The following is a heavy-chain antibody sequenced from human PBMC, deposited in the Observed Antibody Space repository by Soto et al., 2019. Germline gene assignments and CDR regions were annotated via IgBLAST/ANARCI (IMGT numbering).Heavy chain of an antibody. CDR1: GFTFSSYG. CDR3: AKDPNTAYYDFWSGYFGYYYYGMDV. Sequence: GGXLRLSCAASGFTFSSYGMHWVRQAPGKGLEWVAVISYDGSNKYYADSVKGRFTISRDNSKNTLYLQMNSLRAEDTAVYYCAKDPNTAYYDFWSGYFGYYYYGMDVWGQGTTVTVSS. CDR2: ISYDGSNK. V-gene: IGHV3-30*18. J-gene: IGHJ6*02. D-gene: IGHD3-3*01.